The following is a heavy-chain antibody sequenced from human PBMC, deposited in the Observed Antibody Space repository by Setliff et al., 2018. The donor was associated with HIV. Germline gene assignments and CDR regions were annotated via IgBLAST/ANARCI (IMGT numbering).Heavy chain of an antibody. Sequence: PSETLSLTCAVSGYSISSGYYWGWIRQPPGKGLEWIGSIYHSGSTYYNPSLKSRVTISVDTSKNQFSLKPSSVTAADTAVYYCAVLTHYYGSGSSGPTDYYYYMDVWGKGTTVTVSS. J-gene: IGHJ6*03. CDR3: AVLTHYYGSGSSGPTDYYYYMDV. CDR1: GYSISSGYY. CDR2: IYHSGST. D-gene: IGHD3-10*01. V-gene: IGHV4-38-2*01.